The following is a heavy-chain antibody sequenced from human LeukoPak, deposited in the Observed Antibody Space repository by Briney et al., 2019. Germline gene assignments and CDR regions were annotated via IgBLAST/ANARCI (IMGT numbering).Heavy chain of an antibody. J-gene: IGHJ4*02. CDR2: ISAYNGNT. V-gene: IGHV1-18*01. Sequence: ASVKVSCKASGYTFTRYGISWVRQAPGQGLEWMGWISAYNGNTNYAQKLQGRVTMTTDTSTSTAYMELRSLRSDDTAVYYCARLGYDILTGYLYYFDYWGQGTLVPVSS. CDR3: ARLGYDILTGYLYYFDY. CDR1: GYTFTRYG. D-gene: IGHD3-9*01.